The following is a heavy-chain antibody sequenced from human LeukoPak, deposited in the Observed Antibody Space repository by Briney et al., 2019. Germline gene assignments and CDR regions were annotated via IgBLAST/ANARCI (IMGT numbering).Heavy chain of an antibody. V-gene: IGHV1-18*01. D-gene: IGHD3-10*01. CDR2: INTDNGNT. J-gene: IGHJ4*02. CDR1: GYTFHKYG. CDR3: ARDLQHYYGSGSYFSGSDY. Sequence: ASVKVSCKASGYTFHKYGISWVRQAPGQGLEWMAWINTDNGNTNYAQKFQGRVTLTTDTSASTAYMELRSLRSDDTAVYYCARDLQHYYGSGSYFSGSDYWGQGTLVTVSS.